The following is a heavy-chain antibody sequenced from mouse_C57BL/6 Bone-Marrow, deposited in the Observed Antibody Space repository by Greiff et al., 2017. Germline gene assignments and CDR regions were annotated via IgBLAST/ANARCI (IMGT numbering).Heavy chain of an antibody. Sequence: VQLQQSGPVLVKPGASVKMSCKASGYTFTDYNMNWVKQSHGKSLEWIGVINPYNGGTSYNQKFKGKATLTVDKSSSTAYMELNSLTSEDSAVYYCARGLGGSSWFAYWGQGTLVTVSA. D-gene: IGHD1-1*01. CDR1: GYTFTDYN. CDR3: ARGLGGSSWFAY. CDR2: INPYNGGT. V-gene: IGHV1-19*01. J-gene: IGHJ3*01.